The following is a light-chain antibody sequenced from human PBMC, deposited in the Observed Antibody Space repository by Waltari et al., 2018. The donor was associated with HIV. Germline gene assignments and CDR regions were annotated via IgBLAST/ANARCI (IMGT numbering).Light chain of an antibody. CDR2: WAS. Sequence: DIVLTQSPDSLSVSLGERAPISRNSSHSFLSSSNIENYLAWYQQKPGQPPKLLIYWASTRESGVPDRISGSGYGKDFTLNITSLQAEDGAVDYCQQYFSTPPVNFGGGTKVEIK. J-gene: IGKJ4*01. CDR3: QQYFSTPPVN. V-gene: IGKV4-1*01. CDR1: HSFLSSSNIENY.